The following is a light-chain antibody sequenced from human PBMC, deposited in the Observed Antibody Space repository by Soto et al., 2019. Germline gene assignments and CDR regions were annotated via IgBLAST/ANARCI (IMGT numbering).Light chain of an antibody. J-gene: IGKJ4*01. CDR3: QQYDNSAPVS. Sequence: EIVLTQSPATLSLSPGERANLSCGASQSVSSSYVAWYQQKPGLAPRLLIYDASSRATGIPDRFSGSGSGTDFTLTIGRLEPEDFAVYYCQQYDNSAPVSFGGGTKVDI. CDR2: DAS. CDR1: QSVSSSY. V-gene: IGKV3D-20*01.